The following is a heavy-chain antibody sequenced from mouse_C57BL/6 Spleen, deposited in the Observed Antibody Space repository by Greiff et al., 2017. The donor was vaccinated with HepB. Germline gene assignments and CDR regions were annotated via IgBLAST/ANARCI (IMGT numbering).Heavy chain of an antibody. CDR3: ARRLEDYYAMDY. V-gene: IGHV1-80*01. CDR1: GYAFSSYW. CDR2: IYPGDGDT. Sequence: VQLQQSGAELVKPGASVKISCKASGYAFSSYWMNWVKQRPGKGLEWIGQIYPGDGDTNSHGKFKGKATLTADNSSSTAYMQLSSLTAEDSAVYFCARRLEDYYAMDYLGQGTSVTVSS. J-gene: IGHJ4*01.